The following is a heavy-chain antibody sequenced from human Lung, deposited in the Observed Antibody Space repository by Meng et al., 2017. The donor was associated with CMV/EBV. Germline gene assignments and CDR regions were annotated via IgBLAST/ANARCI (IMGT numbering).Heavy chain of an antibody. CDR2: IYSGGGT. D-gene: IGHD4-23*01. CDR3: ARVGWQQQHWFFDL. Sequence: GGSLKIXCAASGFTVSSNYMTWVRQAPGKGLEWVSVIYSGGGTYYADSVKGRFTISRDNSKSAIYLQMNTLRAEDTAVYYCARVGWQQQHWFFDLWGRGTLVTVSS. J-gene: IGHJ2*01. CDR1: GFTVSSNY. V-gene: IGHV3-53*01.